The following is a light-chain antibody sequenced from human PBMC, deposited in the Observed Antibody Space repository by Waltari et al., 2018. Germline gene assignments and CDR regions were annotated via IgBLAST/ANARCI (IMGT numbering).Light chain of an antibody. Sequence: QSVLTQPPSASATPGQRVTLSCSGNRSNIGSSTVNWYQHVPGTAPKLPIYSNNQRPPGVPDRISGSRSGTSASPAIGGLQSEDEADYYCCSWDNSLDARVFGGGTTLTV. CDR1: RSNIGSST. CDR3: CSWDNSLDARV. V-gene: IGLV1-44*01. CDR2: SNN. J-gene: IGLJ3*02.